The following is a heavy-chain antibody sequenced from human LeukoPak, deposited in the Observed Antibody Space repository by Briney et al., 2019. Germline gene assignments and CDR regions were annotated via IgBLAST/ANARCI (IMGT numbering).Heavy chain of an antibody. D-gene: IGHD6-19*01. V-gene: IGHV3-21*01. CDR1: GFTFSSYS. Sequence: GGSLRLSCAASGFTFSSYSMNWVRQAPGKGLEWVSSISGSSSYIYYADSVKGRFTISRGNAKNSLYLQMNSLRAEDTAVYYCARDRITVAATETSFDYWGQGTLVTVSS. J-gene: IGHJ4*02. CDR2: ISGSSSYI. CDR3: ARDRITVAATETSFDY.